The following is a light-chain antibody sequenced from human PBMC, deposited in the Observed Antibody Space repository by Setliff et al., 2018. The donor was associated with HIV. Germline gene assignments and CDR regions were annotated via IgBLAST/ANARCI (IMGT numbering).Light chain of an antibody. CDR3: AAWDDSMNGVI. V-gene: IGLV1-44*01. CDR1: SSNIGRNT. Sequence: QSVLTQPPSASATPGQRVTISCSGSSSNIGRNTVTWYQQLPGTTPKLLIYRNNQRPSGVPDRFSGSRSATSASLAISSLQSEDEADYYCAAWDDSMNGVIFGGGTQRTVL. J-gene: IGLJ2*01. CDR2: RNN.